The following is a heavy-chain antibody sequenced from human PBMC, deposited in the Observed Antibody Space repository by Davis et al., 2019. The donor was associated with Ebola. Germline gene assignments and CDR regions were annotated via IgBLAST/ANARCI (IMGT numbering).Heavy chain of an antibody. Sequence: ASVKVSCKASGYTFTGYYMHWVRHAPGQGLEWMGWINPNSGGTNYAQKFQGWVTMTRDTSISTAYMELSRLRSDATAVYYCAREGPRFDSSGYYYGMDVWGQGTTVTVSS. CDR1: GYTFTGYY. D-gene: IGHD3-22*01. CDR2: INPNSGGT. CDR3: AREGPRFDSSGYYYGMDV. V-gene: IGHV1-2*04. J-gene: IGHJ6*02.